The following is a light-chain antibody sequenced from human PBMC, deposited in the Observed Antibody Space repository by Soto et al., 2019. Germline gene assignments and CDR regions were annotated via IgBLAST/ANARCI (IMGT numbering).Light chain of an antibody. J-gene: IGLJ1*01. CDR1: SSDVGAYNY. V-gene: IGLV2-14*01. CDR3: SSYTGAYTLF. CDR2: EVS. Sequence: QSALAQPASVSGSPGQSIAISCTGTSSDVGAYNYVSWYQQHPGKAPKLIVHEVSDRPSGVSDRFSGSKSGNTASLTISGLQAEDEADYYGSSYTGAYTLFFGTGTKLTVL.